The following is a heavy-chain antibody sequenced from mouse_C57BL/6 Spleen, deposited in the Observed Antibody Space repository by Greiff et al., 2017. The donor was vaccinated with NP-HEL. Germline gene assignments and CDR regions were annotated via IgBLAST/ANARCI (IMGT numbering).Heavy chain of an antibody. CDR3: ARSMVLYAMDY. D-gene: IGHD2-2*01. J-gene: IGHJ4*01. CDR1: GYSITSGYY. CDR2: ISYDGSN. Sequence: DVKLQESGPGLVKPSQSLSLTCSVTGYSITSGYYWNWIRQFPGNKLEWMGYISYDGSNNYNPSLKNRISITRDTVKNQLFLKLNSVTTEDTATYYCARSMVLYAMDYWGQGTSVTVSS. V-gene: IGHV3-6*01.